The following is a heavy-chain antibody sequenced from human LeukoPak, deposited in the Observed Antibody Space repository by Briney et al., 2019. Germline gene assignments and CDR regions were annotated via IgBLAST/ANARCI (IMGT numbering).Heavy chain of an antibody. CDR3: ARPSVAGPYFDF. CDR1: GFTFVTYW. V-gene: IGHV3-74*01. Sequence: GGSLRLSCAASGFTFVTYWMHWVRQAPGKGLVWVSRINNDGSNRNYADSVKGRFTISRDNAKNTLYLQMNSLRAEDTAVYYCARPSVAGPYFDFWGQGTVVTVSS. CDR2: INNDGSNR. J-gene: IGHJ4*02. D-gene: IGHD6-19*01.